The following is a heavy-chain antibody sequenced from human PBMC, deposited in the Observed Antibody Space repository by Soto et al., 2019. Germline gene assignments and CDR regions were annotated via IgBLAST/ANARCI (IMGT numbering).Heavy chain of an antibody. Sequence: EVQLVESGGGLVQPGRFLRLSCAASGFTFDDYAMHWVRQAPGKGLEWVSGISWNSGSIVYADSVKGRFTISRDNAKNSLYLQMNSLRAEDTALYYCAKDRGLVLSFYFYYWGQGTLVTVSS. CDR1: GFTFDDYA. J-gene: IGHJ4*02. D-gene: IGHD6-19*01. V-gene: IGHV3-9*01. CDR3: AKDRGLVLSFYFYY. CDR2: ISWNSGSI.